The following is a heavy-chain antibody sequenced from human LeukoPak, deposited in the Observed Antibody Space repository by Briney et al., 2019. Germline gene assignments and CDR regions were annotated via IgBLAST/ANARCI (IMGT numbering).Heavy chain of an antibody. CDR1: GYTFTSYG. CDR2: ISAYNGNT. D-gene: IGHD1-1*01. V-gene: IGHV1-18*04. J-gene: IGHJ5*02. CDR3: ATVQLERGGFDP. Sequence: GASVNASCKASGYTFTSYGISWVRQAPGQGLEWMGWISAYNGNTNYAQKLQGRVTMTTDTSTSTAYMELRSLRSDDTAVYYCATVQLERGGFDPWGQGTLVTVSS.